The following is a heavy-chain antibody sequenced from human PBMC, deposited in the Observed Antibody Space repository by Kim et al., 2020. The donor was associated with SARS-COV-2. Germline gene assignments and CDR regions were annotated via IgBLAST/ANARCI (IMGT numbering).Heavy chain of an antibody. J-gene: IGHJ4*02. CDR3: ARGGIAVAGPLIDY. Sequence: ADSVKGRFTISRDNSKNTLYLQMNSLRAEDTAVYYCARGGIAVAGPLIDYWGQGTLVTVSS. V-gene: IGHV3-30*01. D-gene: IGHD6-19*01.